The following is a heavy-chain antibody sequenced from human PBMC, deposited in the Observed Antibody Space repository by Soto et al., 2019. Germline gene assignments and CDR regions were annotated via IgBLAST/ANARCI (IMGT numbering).Heavy chain of an antibody. J-gene: IGHJ6*02. CDR1: GYIFTKYG. V-gene: IGHV1-18*01. D-gene: IGHD3-3*01. Sequence: QVQVVQSGPELKKPGASVKVSCKAQGYIFTKYGIGWVRQAPGHGLEWMGLINVYNGDRKVAQKFQDRVSMTRNISRNTAHMELSSLQSEDTAVYYCARERKFDFWRKGLDVWGQGTTVTVSS. CDR3: ARERKFDFWRKGLDV. CDR2: INVYNGDR.